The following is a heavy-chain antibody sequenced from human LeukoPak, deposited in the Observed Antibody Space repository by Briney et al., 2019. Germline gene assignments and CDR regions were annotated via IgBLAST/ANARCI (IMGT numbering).Heavy chain of an antibody. D-gene: IGHD1-26*01. J-gene: IGHJ1*01. CDR2: ISWNSGSI. CDR3: AKDIGYEVGGTFQH. Sequence: GGSLRLSCAASGFTFDDYAMHWVRQAPGKGLECVSGISWNSGSIGYADSVKGRFTISRDNAKNSLYLQMNSLRAEDTALYYCAKDIGYEVGGTFQHWGQGTLVTVSS. V-gene: IGHV3-9*01. CDR1: GFTFDDYA.